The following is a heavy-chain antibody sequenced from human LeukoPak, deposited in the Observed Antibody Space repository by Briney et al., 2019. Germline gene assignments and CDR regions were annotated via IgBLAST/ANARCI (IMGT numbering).Heavy chain of an antibody. D-gene: IGHD3-3*01. Sequence: GGSLRLSCAASGFTFSSYGMHWVRQAPGKGLEWVAVISYDGSNEYYADSVKGRFTISRDNSKNTLYLQMNSLRAEDTAVYYCAKAKGDTIPAWGQGTLVTVSS. V-gene: IGHV3-30*18. CDR2: ISYDGSNE. CDR3: AKAKGDTIPA. CDR1: GFTFSSYG. J-gene: IGHJ5*02.